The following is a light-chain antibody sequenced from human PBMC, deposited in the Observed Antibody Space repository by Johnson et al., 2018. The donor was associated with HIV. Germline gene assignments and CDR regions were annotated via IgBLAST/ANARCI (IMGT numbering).Light chain of an antibody. Sequence: QPVLTQPPSVSAAPGQKVTISCSGSSSNIGNNYVSWYQQLPGTAPKLLIYDNNKRPSGIPDRFSGSKSGTSATLAISGLQSEDEADYYCAAWDDSLNGFYVFGTGTKVTVL. CDR1: SSNIGNNY. CDR3: AAWDDSLNGFYV. CDR2: DNN. J-gene: IGLJ1*01. V-gene: IGLV1-51*01.